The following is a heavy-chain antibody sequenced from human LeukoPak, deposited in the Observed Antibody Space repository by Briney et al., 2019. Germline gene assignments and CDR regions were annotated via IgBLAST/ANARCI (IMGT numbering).Heavy chain of an antibody. V-gene: IGHV4-39*07. D-gene: IGHD1-26*01. CDR3: ARQNVGATDIDY. Sequence: SETLSLTCTVSGGSISSSSYYWGWLRQPPGKGLEWIGSIYYSGSTYYNPSLKSRVTISVDTSKNQFSLKLSSVTAADTAVYYCARQNVGATDIDYWGQGTLVTVSS. CDR1: GGSISSSSYY. J-gene: IGHJ4*02. CDR2: IYYSGST.